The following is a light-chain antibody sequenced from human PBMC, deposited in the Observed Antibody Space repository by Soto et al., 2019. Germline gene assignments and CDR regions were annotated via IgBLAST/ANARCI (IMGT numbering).Light chain of an antibody. J-gene: IGLJ3*02. Sequence: QSALTQPASVSGSPGQSITISFTGTSSDVGSYNYVSWYQQHPGKAPKLMIYEVRNRPSGVSDRFSGSKSGKTASLTIFGLQAEDEADYYCSSYTTRTTQVFGGGTKLTVL. CDR2: EVR. CDR3: SSYTTRTTQV. CDR1: SSDVGSYNY. V-gene: IGLV2-14*01.